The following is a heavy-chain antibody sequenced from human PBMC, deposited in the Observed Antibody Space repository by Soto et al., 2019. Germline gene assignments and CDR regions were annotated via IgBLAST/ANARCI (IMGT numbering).Heavy chain of an antibody. CDR3: WRVATISQKSVDY. CDR2: IKSKTDGGTT. J-gene: IGHJ4*02. D-gene: IGHD5-12*01. CDR1: GFTFSNAW. Sequence: GGSLRLSCAASGFTFSNAWMSWVRQAPGKGLEWVGRIKSKTDGGTTDYAAPVKGRFTISRDDSKNTLYLQMNSLKTEDTAVYYCWRVATISQKSVDYGGQGTLVTVSS. V-gene: IGHV3-15*01.